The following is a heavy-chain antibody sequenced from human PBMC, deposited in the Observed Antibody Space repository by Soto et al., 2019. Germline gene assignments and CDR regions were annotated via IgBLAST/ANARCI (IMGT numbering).Heavy chain of an antibody. Sequence: SETLSLTCAVYGGSFSGYYWGWIRQPPGKGLEWIGEINHSGSTNYNPSLKSRVTISVDTSKNQFSLKLSSVTAADTAVYYCARLRRFGYYYYGMDVWGQGTTVTVSS. V-gene: IGHV4-34*01. J-gene: IGHJ6*02. CDR1: GGSFSGYY. CDR2: INHSGST. CDR3: ARLRRFGYYYYGMDV. D-gene: IGHD3-10*01.